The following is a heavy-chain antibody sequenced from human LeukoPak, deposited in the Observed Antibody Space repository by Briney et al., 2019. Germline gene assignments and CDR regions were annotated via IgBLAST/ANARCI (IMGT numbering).Heavy chain of an antibody. CDR3: ARQSGSSSGWDPYYFDY. Sequence: SETLSLTCTVSGGSISSYYWSWIRQPAGKGLEWIGRIYTSGSTNYNPSLKSRVTMSVDTSKNQFSLKLSSVTAADTAVYYRARQSGSSSGWDPYYFDYWGQGTLVTVSS. D-gene: IGHD6-19*01. J-gene: IGHJ4*02. CDR2: IYTSGST. CDR1: GGSISSYY. V-gene: IGHV4-4*07.